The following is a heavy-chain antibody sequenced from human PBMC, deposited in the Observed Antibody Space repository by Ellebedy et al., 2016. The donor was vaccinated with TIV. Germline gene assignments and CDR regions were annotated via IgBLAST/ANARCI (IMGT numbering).Heavy chain of an antibody. J-gene: IGHJ4*02. D-gene: IGHD2-15*01. V-gene: IGHV3-7*01. Sequence: GESLKISCSASGLTFSDFGMSWFRQAPGKGLAWVANIKEDGSRTSYVDSVRGRFTISRDNAKNSLYLQMNSLRAEDTAVYYCATGARSEGGYWGQGTLVTVSS. CDR1: GLTFSDFG. CDR2: IKEDGSRT. CDR3: ATGARSEGGY.